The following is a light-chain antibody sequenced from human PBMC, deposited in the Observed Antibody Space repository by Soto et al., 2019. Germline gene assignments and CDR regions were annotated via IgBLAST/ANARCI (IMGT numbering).Light chain of an antibody. Sequence: EIVLTQSPGTLSLSPGERATLSCRASQSVASTYLAWYQQKPGQAPRLLMYGASSRATGIPDRFSGSGYGTDFPLTISRLEPEDFAVYYCQQYGSSPFTFGPGTKVDIK. CDR2: GAS. CDR3: QQYGSSPFT. J-gene: IGKJ3*01. V-gene: IGKV3-20*01. CDR1: QSVASTY.